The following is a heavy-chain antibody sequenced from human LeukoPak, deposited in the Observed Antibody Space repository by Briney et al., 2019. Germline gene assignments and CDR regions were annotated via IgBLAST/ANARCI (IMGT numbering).Heavy chain of an antibody. CDR1: GGSLSGYY. CDR3: ALRDSSGYYPDY. Sequence: PSETLSLTCAVYGGSLSGYYWSWIRQPPGKGLEWIGEINHSGSTNYNPSLKSRVTISVDTSKNQFSLKLSSVTAADTAVYYCALRDSSGYYPDYWGQGTLVTVSS. CDR2: INHSGST. D-gene: IGHD3-22*01. J-gene: IGHJ4*02. V-gene: IGHV4-34*01.